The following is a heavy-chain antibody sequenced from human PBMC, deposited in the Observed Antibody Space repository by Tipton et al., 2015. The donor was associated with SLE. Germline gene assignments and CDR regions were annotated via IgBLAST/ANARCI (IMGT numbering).Heavy chain of an antibody. V-gene: IGHV4-39*07. CDR3: ARDLPMLN. CDR1: RGSISSSSYD. CDR2: IYYSGTS. Sequence: TLSLTCTVSRGSISSSSYDWGWIRQPPGKGLEWIGNIYYSGTSYYNQSLKSRVTISVDTSNNQFSLKLDSVTAADTAVYYCARDLPMLNWGQGTLVTVSS. J-gene: IGHJ4*02. D-gene: IGHD3-16*01.